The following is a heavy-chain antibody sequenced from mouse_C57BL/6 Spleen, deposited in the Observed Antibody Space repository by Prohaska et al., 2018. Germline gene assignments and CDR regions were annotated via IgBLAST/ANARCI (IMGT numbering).Heavy chain of an antibody. CDR2: INPNNGGT. V-gene: IGHV1-26*01. Sequence: QRHGKSLEWIGDINPNNGGTSYNQKFKGKATLTVDKSSSTAYMELRSLTSEDSAVYYCARSGLITTAGAMDYWGQGTSVTVSS. CDR3: ARSGLITTAGAMDY. D-gene: IGHD1-1*01. J-gene: IGHJ4*01.